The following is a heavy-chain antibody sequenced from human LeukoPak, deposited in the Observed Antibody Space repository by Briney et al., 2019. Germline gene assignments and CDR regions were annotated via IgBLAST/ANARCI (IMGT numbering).Heavy chain of an antibody. J-gene: IGHJ6*03. Sequence: PGGSLRLSCAASGFTFSSYWMSWVRQAPGKGLEWVANIKQDGSEKYYVDSVKGRFTISRDNAKNSLYLQMNSLRAEDTAVYYCVGWSGYYTNYMDVWGKGTTVTVSS. CDR1: GFTFSSYW. CDR2: IKQDGSEK. CDR3: VGWSGYYTNYMDV. D-gene: IGHD3-3*01. V-gene: IGHV3-7*01.